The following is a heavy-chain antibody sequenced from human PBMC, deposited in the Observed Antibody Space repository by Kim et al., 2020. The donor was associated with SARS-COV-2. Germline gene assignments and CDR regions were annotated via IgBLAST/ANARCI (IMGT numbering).Heavy chain of an antibody. CDR2: ISSSGSTI. V-gene: IGHV3-11*01. J-gene: IGHJ4*02. CDR1: GFTFSDYY. CDR3: ARTSMIVVVTPYYFDY. Sequence: GGSLRLSCAASGFTFSDYYMSWIRQAPGKGLEWVSYISSSGSTIYYADSVKGRFTISRDNAKNSLYLQMNSLRAEDTAVYYCARTSMIVVVTPYYFDYWGQGTLVTVSS. D-gene: IGHD3-22*01.